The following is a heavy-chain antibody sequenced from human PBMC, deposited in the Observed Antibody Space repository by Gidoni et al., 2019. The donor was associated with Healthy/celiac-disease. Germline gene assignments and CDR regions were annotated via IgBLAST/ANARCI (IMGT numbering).Heavy chain of an antibody. CDR3: ARGLGDYGDYGAGYYYGMDV. CDR1: GGSFSGYY. J-gene: IGHJ6*02. CDR2: INHSGST. D-gene: IGHD4-17*01. V-gene: IGHV4-34*01. Sequence: QVQLQQWGAGLLKPSETLSLTCAVYGGSFSGYYWSWIRQPPGKGLEWIGEINHSGSTNYNPSLKSRVTISVDTSKNQFSLKLSSVTAADTAVYYCARGLGDYGDYGAGYYYGMDVWGQGTTVTVSS.